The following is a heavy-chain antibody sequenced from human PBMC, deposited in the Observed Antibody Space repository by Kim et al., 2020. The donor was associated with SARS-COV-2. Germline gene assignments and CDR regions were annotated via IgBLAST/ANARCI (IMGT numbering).Heavy chain of an antibody. J-gene: IGHJ4*02. CDR3: ARRGGIVNNYNY. V-gene: IGHV4-39*01. Sequence: YPNPSLQSRVTISVDTSKNQFPLNRRSVTATDTAVYYCARRGGIVNNYNYWGQGTLVTVSS. D-gene: IGHD1-1*01.